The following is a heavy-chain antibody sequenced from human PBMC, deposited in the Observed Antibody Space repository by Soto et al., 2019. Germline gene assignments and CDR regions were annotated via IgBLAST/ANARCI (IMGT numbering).Heavy chain of an antibody. Sequence: QVQLVQSGAEVKKPGASVKVSCKASGYTFTSYGISWVRQAPGQGLEWMGWISAYNGNTNYAQKLQGRVTMTSDTSTSTAYMDMRSVRSDDTAVYHCSSSFRGYSGSLVPFDYWGQGTLVTGSS. CDR1: GYTFTSYG. V-gene: IGHV1-18*01. CDR2: ISAYNGNT. J-gene: IGHJ4*02. D-gene: IGHD6-13*01. CDR3: SSSFRGYSGSLVPFDY.